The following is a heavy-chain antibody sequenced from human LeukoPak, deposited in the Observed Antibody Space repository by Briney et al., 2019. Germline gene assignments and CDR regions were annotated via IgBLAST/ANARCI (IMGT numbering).Heavy chain of an antibody. CDR1: GFTFDDYA. V-gene: IGHV3-9*01. CDR2: ISWNSGSI. CDR3: AKDTYSSGWYFDY. J-gene: IGHJ4*02. Sequence: PGRSLRLSCAASGFTFDDYAMHWVRQAPGKGLEWVSGISWNSGSIGYADSVKGRFTISRDNAKNSLYLQMNSLRAEDTALYYCAKDTYSSGWYFDYWGQGTLLTVSS. D-gene: IGHD6-19*01.